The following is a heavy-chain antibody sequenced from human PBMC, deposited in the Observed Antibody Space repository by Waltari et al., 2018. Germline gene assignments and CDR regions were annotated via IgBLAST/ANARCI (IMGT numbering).Heavy chain of an antibody. D-gene: IGHD3-3*01. J-gene: IGHJ5*02. Sequence: QVQLQESGPGLVKPSETLSLTCTVSGGSISSHYWSWIRQPPGKGLEWIGYIYYSGSTNYNPALKSRVTISVYTSKNPFSLKLSSVTAADTAVYYCARDGGEYYDFWSGYWFDPWGQGTLVTVSS. CDR3: ARDGGEYYDFWSGYWFDP. V-gene: IGHV4-59*11. CDR2: IYYSGST. CDR1: GGSISSHY.